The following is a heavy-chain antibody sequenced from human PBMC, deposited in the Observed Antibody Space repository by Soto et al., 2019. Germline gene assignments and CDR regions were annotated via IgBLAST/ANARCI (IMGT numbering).Heavy chain of an antibody. J-gene: IGHJ5*02. Sequence: GESLKISCQGSGYSFTSYWISWVRQMPGKGLEWMGRIDPSDSYTNYSPSFQGHVTISADKSISTAYLQWSSLKASDTATYYCARTIAVAGVFDPWGQGTLVTVSS. V-gene: IGHV5-10-1*01. CDR3: ARTIAVAGVFDP. D-gene: IGHD6-19*01. CDR1: GYSFTSYW. CDR2: IDPSDSYT.